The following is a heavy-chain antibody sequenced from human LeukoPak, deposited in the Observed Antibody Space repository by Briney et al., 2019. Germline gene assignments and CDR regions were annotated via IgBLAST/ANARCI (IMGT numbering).Heavy chain of an antibody. CDR3: ARAGYCSSTGCYRRFWFDP. Sequence: SETLSLTCTVSGGSISSYYWSWIRQPPGKGLEWIGYIYYSGSTNYNPSLKSRVTISVDTSKNQFSLKLSSVTAADTAVYYCARAGYCSSTGCYRRFWFDPWGQGTLVTVSS. J-gene: IGHJ5*02. CDR2: IYYSGST. CDR1: GGSISSYY. V-gene: IGHV4-59*01. D-gene: IGHD2-2*01.